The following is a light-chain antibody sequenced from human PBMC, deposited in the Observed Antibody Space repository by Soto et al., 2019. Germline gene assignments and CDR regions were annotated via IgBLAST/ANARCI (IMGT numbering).Light chain of an antibody. CDR3: LLDFRYFWA. CDR1: QAIRTA. Sequence: AIQLTQSPSSLYASVGDRVTITCRASQAIRTALGWYQQKPGNVPKLLIYAASILQSGVPSRFSGSGSGTDFTLTISSLQPEDFATYYCLLDFRYFWAFGQGTKVEIK. V-gene: IGKV1-6*01. CDR2: AAS. J-gene: IGKJ1*01.